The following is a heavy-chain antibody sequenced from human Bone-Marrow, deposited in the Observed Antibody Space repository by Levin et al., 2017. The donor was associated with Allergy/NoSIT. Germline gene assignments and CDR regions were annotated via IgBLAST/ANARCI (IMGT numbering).Heavy chain of an antibody. D-gene: IGHD6-19*01. CDR1: GGSLSRYT. CDR3: AREQNSGWFGAFEM. J-gene: IGHJ3*02. CDR2: IIPIFGTE. Sequence: SVKVSCKASGGSLSRYTINWVRQAPGQGLEWMGGIIPIFGTENFAQRFRGRVTLTADESTNTAYMELSSLSSEDTAIYYCAREQNSGWFGAFEMWGQGTMVTVSS. V-gene: IGHV1-69*13.